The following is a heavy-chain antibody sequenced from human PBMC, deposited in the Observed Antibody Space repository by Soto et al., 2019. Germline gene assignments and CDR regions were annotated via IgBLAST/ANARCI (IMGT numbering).Heavy chain of an antibody. CDR1: GGSISSGGYS. D-gene: IGHD3-10*01. CDR2: IYHSGST. CDR3: ARCIRGVIRFDP. V-gene: IGHV4-30-2*01. Sequence: SETLSLTTAVSGGSISSGGYSWSWIRQPPGKGLEWIGYIYHSGSTYYNPSLKSRVTISVDRSKNQFSLKLSSVTAADTAVYYCARCIRGVIRFDPWGQGTLVTVSS. J-gene: IGHJ5*02.